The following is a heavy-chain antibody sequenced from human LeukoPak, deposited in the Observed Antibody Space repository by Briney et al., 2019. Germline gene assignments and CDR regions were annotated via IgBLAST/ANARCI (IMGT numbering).Heavy chain of an antibody. CDR2: ISYDGTNK. V-gene: IGHV3-30*18. CDR1: GSTFSSYD. CDR3: AKAGEDRGSFAY. Sequence: GGSLRLSCAASGSTFSSYDMHWVRQAPGKGLEWVAVISYDGTNKYYADSVKGRFTISRDNSKNTLYLQMNSLRAEDTAVYCCAKAGEDRGSFAYWGQGTLVTVSS. D-gene: IGHD3-10*01. J-gene: IGHJ4*02.